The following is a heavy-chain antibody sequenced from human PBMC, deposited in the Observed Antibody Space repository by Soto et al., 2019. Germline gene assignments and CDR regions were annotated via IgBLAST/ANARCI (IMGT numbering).Heavy chain of an antibody. J-gene: IGHJ6*02. CDR3: ARVARKYAGRVSYYGMHX. V-gene: IGHV1-18*01. CDR1: GYTFTSYG. Sequence: SVEVSFKGSGYTFTSYGISWGRQAPGQGLEWMGWISAYNGNTNYAQKLQGRVTMTTDTSTNTAYMELRSLRSEDTAVYYFARVARKYAGRVSYYGMHXWGQATRVT. CDR2: ISAYNGNT. D-gene: IGHD2-8*01.